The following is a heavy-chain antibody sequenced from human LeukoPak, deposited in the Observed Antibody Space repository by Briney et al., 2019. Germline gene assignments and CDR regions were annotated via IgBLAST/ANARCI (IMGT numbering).Heavy chain of an antibody. Sequence: PSETLSLTCTVSGGSLSSYYSSWVRQPPGKGLEWRGYIYYSGSTNYNPSLKSRVTISVDTSKNQFSLKLSSVTAADTAVYYCARVGSWYEYNWFDPWGQGTLVTVSS. D-gene: IGHD6-13*01. V-gene: IGHV4-59*01. CDR3: ARVGSWYEYNWFDP. CDR1: GGSLSSYY. CDR2: IYYSGST. J-gene: IGHJ5*02.